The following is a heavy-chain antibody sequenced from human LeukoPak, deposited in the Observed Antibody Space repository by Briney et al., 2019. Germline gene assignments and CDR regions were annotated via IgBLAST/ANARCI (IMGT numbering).Heavy chain of an antibody. Sequence: SGGSLRLSCAASGFTFSDYSMNWVRQAPGKRPEWLSYISDSGSTMHYAESVRGRFTISRDNAKNSLYLQMNSLRAEDTAVYYCARVDAVVSSGYQRFFQHWGQGTLVTVSS. D-gene: IGHD3-22*01. CDR2: ISDSGSTM. CDR3: ARVDAVVSSGYQRFFQH. J-gene: IGHJ1*01. V-gene: IGHV3-48*01. CDR1: GFTFSDYS.